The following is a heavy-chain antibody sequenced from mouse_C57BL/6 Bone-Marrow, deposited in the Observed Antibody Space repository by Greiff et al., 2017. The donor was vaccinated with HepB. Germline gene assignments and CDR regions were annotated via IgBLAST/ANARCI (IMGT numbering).Heavy chain of an antibody. V-gene: IGHV1-62-2*01. D-gene: IGHD1-1*02. J-gene: IGHJ3*01. CDR3: ARHDDPYGLFAY. Sequence: QVQLQQSGAELVKPGASVKLSCKASGYTFTEYTIHWVKQRSGQGLEWLGWFYPGSGSIKYNEKLNDKATLTADNSSSTVYMELSRLTSEDSAVYFCARHDDPYGLFAYWGPGTLVSVST. CDR1: GYTFTEYT. CDR2: FYPGSGSI.